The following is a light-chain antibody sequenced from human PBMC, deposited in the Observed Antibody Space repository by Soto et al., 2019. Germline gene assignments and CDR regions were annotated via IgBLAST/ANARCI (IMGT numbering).Light chain of an antibody. CDR1: QDITTY. Sequence: DIQMTQSPSSLSASVGDRVTMTCQATQDITTYLHWYQQKSGKAPQLLIHDASNLEAGVPSRFSGSGSGTHCSLTISSLQPEDFATYFCQQSDNLPFTFGGGTRVDIK. V-gene: IGKV1-33*01. J-gene: IGKJ3*01. CDR3: QQSDNLPFT. CDR2: DAS.